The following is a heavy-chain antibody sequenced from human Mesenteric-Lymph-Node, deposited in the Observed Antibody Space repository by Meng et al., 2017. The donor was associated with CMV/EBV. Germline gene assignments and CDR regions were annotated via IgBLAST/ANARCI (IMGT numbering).Heavy chain of an antibody. D-gene: IGHD3-22*01. CDR2: TNPSDGST. V-gene: IGHV1-46*01. CDR3: SIFYDNGDYYSSW. CDR1: GYTFTRYF. Sequence: ASVKVSCKASGYTFTRYFMHWVRQAPGQGLEWMGITNPSDGSTRYAQKFQGRVTMTRDTSTSTVYMELSSLRSEDTAVYYCSIFYDNGDYYSSWWGQGTLVTVSS. J-gene: IGHJ4*02.